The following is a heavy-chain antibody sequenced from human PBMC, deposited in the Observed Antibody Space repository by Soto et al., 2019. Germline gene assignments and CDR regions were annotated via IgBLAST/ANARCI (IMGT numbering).Heavy chain of an antibody. CDR1: GFSLTTRGVG. Sequence: QITLKESGPPLVKPTHTLTLTCTFSGFSLTTRGVGVGWFRQPPGKHLEWLALIYWDGDTRYSPSLNSRLSITKDTSKNQVVLTMSKIDPEDTGTYFCSQRTTTLTWWCDHWGQGTLVTVSS. CDR2: IYWDGDT. V-gene: IGHV2-5*02. J-gene: IGHJ5*02. D-gene: IGHD4-17*01. CDR3: SQRTTTLTWWCDH.